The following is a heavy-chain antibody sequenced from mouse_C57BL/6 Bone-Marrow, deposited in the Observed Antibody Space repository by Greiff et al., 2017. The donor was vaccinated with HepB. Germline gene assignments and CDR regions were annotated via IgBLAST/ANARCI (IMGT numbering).Heavy chain of an antibody. CDR2: IDPSDSYT. CDR3: AKRRSSTGAMDY. D-gene: IGHD1-1*01. CDR1: GYTFTSYW. Sequence: QVQLKQPGAELVMPGASVKLSCKASGYTFTSYWMHWVKQRPGQGLEWIGEIDPSDSYTNYNQKFKGKSTLTVDKSSSTAYMQLSSLTSEDSAVYYCAKRRSSTGAMDYWGQGTSVTVSS. V-gene: IGHV1-69*01. J-gene: IGHJ4*01.